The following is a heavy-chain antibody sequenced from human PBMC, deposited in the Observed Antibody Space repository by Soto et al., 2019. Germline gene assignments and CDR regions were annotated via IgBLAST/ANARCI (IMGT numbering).Heavy chain of an antibody. Sequence: QVQLQQWGAGLLKPSETLSLTCAVYGGSFSGYYWSWIRQPPGKGLEWIGEINHSGSTNYNPSLKSRVTIAVDTSKNQFSLKVSSVTAADTAVYYCARGKGSSTGRWFDPWGQGTLVTVSS. CDR1: GGSFSGYY. J-gene: IGHJ5*02. CDR3: ARGKGSSTGRWFDP. D-gene: IGHD6-6*01. CDR2: INHSGST. V-gene: IGHV4-34*01.